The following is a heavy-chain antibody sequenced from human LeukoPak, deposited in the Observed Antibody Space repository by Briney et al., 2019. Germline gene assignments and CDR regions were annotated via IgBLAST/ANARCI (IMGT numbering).Heavy chain of an antibody. CDR1: GVSISSSNSY. CDR3: ARQTGSGLFILP. Sequence: SETLSLTCTVSGVSISSSNSYWGWIRQPPVKGLEWIGSIYYTGNTYYNASLKSRVTISIDTSKNQISLRLTSVTATDTAVYYCARQTGSGLFILPGGQGTLVTVSS. V-gene: IGHV4-39*01. CDR2: IYYTGNT. D-gene: IGHD3/OR15-3a*01. J-gene: IGHJ4*02.